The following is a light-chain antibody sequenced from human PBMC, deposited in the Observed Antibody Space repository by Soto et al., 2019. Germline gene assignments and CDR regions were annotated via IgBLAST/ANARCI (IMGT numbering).Light chain of an antibody. J-gene: IGKJ5*01. Sequence: EIVMTQSPATLYVSPGDRATLSCRASQSVSSNLAWYQQKPGQAPRLLIYGASTRATGIPARFSGSGSGTEFTLTISSLQSEDFAVYYCQQYNNWLITFGQGTRLEIK. V-gene: IGKV3-15*01. CDR3: QQYNNWLIT. CDR1: QSVSSN. CDR2: GAS.